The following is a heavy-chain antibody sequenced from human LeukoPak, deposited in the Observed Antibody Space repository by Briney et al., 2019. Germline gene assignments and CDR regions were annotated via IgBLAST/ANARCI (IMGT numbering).Heavy chain of an antibody. Sequence: SETLSLTCTVSGDSISSIESYWGWIRQPPGKGLEWIGYIYYSGSTNYNPSLKSRVTISVDTSKNQFSLKLSSVTAADTAVYYCARIISDSSSWYDYWGQGTLVTVSS. V-gene: IGHV4-61*05. J-gene: IGHJ4*02. CDR3: ARIISDSSSWYDY. CDR1: GDSISSIESY. D-gene: IGHD6-13*01. CDR2: IYYSGST.